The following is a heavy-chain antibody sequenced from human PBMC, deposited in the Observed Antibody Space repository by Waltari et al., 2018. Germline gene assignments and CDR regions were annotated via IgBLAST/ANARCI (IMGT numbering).Heavy chain of an antibody. J-gene: IGHJ4*02. CDR1: GFTFSKSW. CDR2: ITSKKDDETT. CDR3: SGGEVTGTDF. D-gene: IGHD6-19*01. V-gene: IGHV3-15*01. Sequence: EVQLVESGGGLVEPGGSLGLYCAASGFTFSKSWMRWVRQAPGKGLEWIGQITSKKDDETTDYAAPVKGRFIISRDDSKNMMYLQMDSLKSEDTAVYYCSGGEVTGTDFWGQGTLVTVSS.